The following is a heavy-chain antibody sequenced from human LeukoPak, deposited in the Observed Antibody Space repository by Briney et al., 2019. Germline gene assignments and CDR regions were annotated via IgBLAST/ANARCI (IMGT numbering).Heavy chain of an antibody. CDR2: IIGSGVST. D-gene: IGHD1-26*01. Sequence: GGSLRLSCAASGFTFSSYAMNWVRQAPGRGLEWVSTIIGSGVSTFYADSVKGRFTISRDNSKNTLYLQVNSLRAEDTAVYYCAKDLDLVGATVGYWGQGTLVTVSS. CDR3: AKDLDLVGATVGY. V-gene: IGHV3-23*01. J-gene: IGHJ4*02. CDR1: GFTFSSYA.